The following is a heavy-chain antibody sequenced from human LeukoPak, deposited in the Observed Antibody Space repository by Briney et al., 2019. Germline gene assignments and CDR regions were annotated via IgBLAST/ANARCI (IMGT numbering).Heavy chain of an antibody. D-gene: IGHD5-24*01. V-gene: IGHV4-59*01. J-gene: IGHJ3*02. CDR2: IYYSGST. CDR3: ARGRRDGYKDDAFDI. Sequence: MASETLSLTCTVSGGSISSYYWSWIRHPPGKGLEWIGYIYYSGSTNYNPSLKSRVTISVDTSKNQFSLKLSSVTAADTAVYYCARGRRDGYKDDAFDIWGQGTMVTVSS. CDR1: GGSISSYY.